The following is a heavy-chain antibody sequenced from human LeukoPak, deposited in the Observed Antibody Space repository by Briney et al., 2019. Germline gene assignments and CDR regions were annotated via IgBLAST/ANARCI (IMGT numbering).Heavy chain of an antibody. D-gene: IGHD3-22*01. V-gene: IGHV4-34*01. Sequence: PSETLSLTCAVYGGSFSGYYRSWIRQPPGKGLEWIGEINHSGSTNYNPSLKSRVTISVDTSKNQFSLKLSSVTAADTAVYYCARPAYRYYYDGVDYWGQGTLVTVSS. CDR1: GGSFSGYY. CDR3: ARPAYRYYYDGVDY. CDR2: INHSGST. J-gene: IGHJ4*02.